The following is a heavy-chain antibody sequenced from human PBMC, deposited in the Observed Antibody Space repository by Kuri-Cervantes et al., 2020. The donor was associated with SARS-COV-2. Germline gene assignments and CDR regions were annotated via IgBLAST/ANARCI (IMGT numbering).Heavy chain of an antibody. Sequence: ASVKVSCKASGYTFTGYYMHWVRQAPGQGLEWMGWINPNSGGTNYAQKFRGWVTMTRDTSISTVYMELSRLRSDDTAVYYCARKGVVVPTPVDYYYAMDVWGQGTTVTVSS. D-gene: IGHD2-2*01. CDR3: ARKGVVVPTPVDYYYAMDV. CDR1: GYTFTGYY. CDR2: INPNSGGT. J-gene: IGHJ6*02. V-gene: IGHV1-2*04.